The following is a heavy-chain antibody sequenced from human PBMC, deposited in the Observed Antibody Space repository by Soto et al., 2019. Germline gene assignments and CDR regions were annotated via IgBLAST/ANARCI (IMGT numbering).Heavy chain of an antibody. CDR1: GFYFNDYA. Sequence: GGSLRLSCAASGFYFNDYAMSWVRQAPGKGPEWISAISDSGGHTHYADSVKGRFAISRDNSKNMLYLQMKSLRVEDTAVYYCAKGYSSAWYTPDVWGQGTTVTVSS. CDR3: AKGYSSAWYTPDV. D-gene: IGHD6-13*01. CDR2: ISDSGGHT. J-gene: IGHJ6*02. V-gene: IGHV3-23*01.